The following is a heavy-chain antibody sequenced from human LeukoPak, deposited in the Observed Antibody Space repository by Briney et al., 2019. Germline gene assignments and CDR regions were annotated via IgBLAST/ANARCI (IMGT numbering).Heavy chain of an antibody. D-gene: IGHD5-12*01. V-gene: IGHV3-74*01. Sequence: GGSLRLSCAASGFTFSSYWMHWVRQAPGKGLMWVSRINSDGSSTNYADSVKGRFTISRDNAKNTLYLQMNSPRAEDTAVYYCARDPATLYYFDYWGQGTLVTVSS. CDR3: ARDPATLYYFDY. CDR2: INSDGSST. CDR1: GFTFSSYW. J-gene: IGHJ4*02.